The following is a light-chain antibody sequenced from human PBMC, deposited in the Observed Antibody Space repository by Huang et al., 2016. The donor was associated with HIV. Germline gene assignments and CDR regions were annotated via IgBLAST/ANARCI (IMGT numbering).Light chain of an antibody. CDR1: QDISNY. CDR3: QQYDNVPYT. J-gene: IGKJ2*01. CDR2: AAS. V-gene: IGKV1-33*01. Sequence: DIQMTQSPSSLSASVGDRVTITCQPSQDISNYLNWYQQKPGKAPKLLIYAASNLETGGPSSFSGSGSWTDFTLTISSLQPEDVATYYCQQYDNVPYTFGQGTKLEIK.